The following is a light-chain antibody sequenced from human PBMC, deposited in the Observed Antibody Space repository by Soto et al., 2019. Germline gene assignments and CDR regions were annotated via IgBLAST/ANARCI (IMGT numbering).Light chain of an antibody. CDR3: QQYGRSPSIT. CDR1: QSVISSY. CDR2: GAS. V-gene: IGKV3-20*01. J-gene: IGKJ4*01. Sequence: EIVLTQSPGTLSLSPGERATLSCRASQSVISSYLAWYQQKPGQAPRLLISGASSRAPGILDRFSGSGCGSHFSLTISRLLTKDFGGCDCQQYGRSPSITFGRGTKVEIK.